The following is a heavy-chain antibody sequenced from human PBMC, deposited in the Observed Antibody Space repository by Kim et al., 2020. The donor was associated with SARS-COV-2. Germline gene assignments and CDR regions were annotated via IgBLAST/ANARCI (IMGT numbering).Heavy chain of an antibody. V-gene: IGHV3-11*03. CDR1: GFTFSDYY. J-gene: IGHJ2*01. D-gene: IGHD3-3*01. CDR3: ARGATGYYDFWSGYYDSWYFDL. CDR2: ISSSSSYT. Sequence: GGSLRLSCAASGFTFSDYYMSWIRQAPGKGLEWVSYISSSSSYTNYADSVKGRFTISRDNAKNSLYLQMNSLRAEDTAVYYCARGATGYYDFWSGYYDSWYFDLWGRGTLVTVSS.